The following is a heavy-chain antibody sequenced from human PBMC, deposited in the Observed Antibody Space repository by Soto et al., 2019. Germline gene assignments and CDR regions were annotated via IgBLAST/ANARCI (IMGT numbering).Heavy chain of an antibody. Sequence: QVQLVQSGTEVKKTGASVEVSCKVSGYTFTSYGISWVRQAPGQGLEWMGWITAFNGKTNYAQKFQDRLTMTTDTSTSTAYLELRSPRSDDTAIYYCARDTLMGMSLSHGMDVWGQGTTITVS. D-gene: IGHD7-27*01. CDR2: ITAFNGKT. CDR1: GYTFTSYG. CDR3: ARDTLMGMSLSHGMDV. V-gene: IGHV1-18*04. J-gene: IGHJ6*02.